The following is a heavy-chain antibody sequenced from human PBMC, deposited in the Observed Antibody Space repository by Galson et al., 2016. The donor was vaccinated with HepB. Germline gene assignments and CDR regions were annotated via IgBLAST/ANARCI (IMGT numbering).Heavy chain of an antibody. CDR3: AKGAGRAVAKYYFDH. CDR2: ISWNSGNI. Sequence: SLRLSCAASGFNFDDSAMHWVRQAPGKGLEWVSRISWNSGNIDYADSVKGRFTLSRDNAKDSLYMQMNSLRPEDTAWYYCAKGAGRAVAKYYFDHWGQGTLVTVSS. D-gene: IGHD6-19*01. V-gene: IGHV3-9*01. CDR1: GFNFDDSA. J-gene: IGHJ4*02.